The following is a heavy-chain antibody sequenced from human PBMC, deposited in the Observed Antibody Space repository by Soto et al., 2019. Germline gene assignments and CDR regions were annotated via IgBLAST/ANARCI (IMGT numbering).Heavy chain of an antibody. CDR2: IIPIFGTA. CDR3: ARWRGGAPSPIVGANPHWYFDL. J-gene: IGHJ2*01. D-gene: IGHD1-26*01. Sequence: QVQLVQSGAEVKKPGSSVKVSCKASGGTFSSYAISWVRQAPGQGLEWMGGIIPIFGTANYAQKFQGRVTITADESTSTAYMELSSLRSEDTAVYYCARWRGGAPSPIVGANPHWYFDLWGRGTLVTVSS. CDR1: GGTFSSYA. V-gene: IGHV1-69*12.